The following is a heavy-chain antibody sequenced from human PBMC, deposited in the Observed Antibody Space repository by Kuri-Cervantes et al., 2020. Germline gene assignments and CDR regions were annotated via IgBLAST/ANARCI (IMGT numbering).Heavy chain of an antibody. D-gene: IGHD4-17*01. J-gene: IGHJ2*01. CDR1: GFSLSTSGMR. V-gene: IGHV2-70D*14. CDR2: IDWDDDK. Sequence: GPTLVKPTQTLTLTCSVSGFSLSTSGMRVSWIRQPPGKALEWLARIDWDDDKFYRTSLKTRLTISKDTSKNQVVLTMTNMDPVDTATYYCARVYGDYAAWYFDLWGRGTLVTVSS. CDR3: ARVYGDYAAWYFDL.